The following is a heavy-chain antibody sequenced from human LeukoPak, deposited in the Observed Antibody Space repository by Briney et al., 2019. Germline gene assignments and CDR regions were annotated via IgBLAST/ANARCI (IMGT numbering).Heavy chain of an antibody. Sequence: SETLSLTCSVSGGSISSCTYSWGWIRQPPGKGLEWIGRIYTSGSTNYNPSLKSRVTISVDTSKNQFSLKLSSVTAADTAVYYCARRPIVDYFDYWGQGTLVTVSS. CDR3: ARRPIVDYFDY. J-gene: IGHJ4*02. CDR2: IYTSGST. CDR1: GGSISSCTYS. V-gene: IGHV4-39*01. D-gene: IGHD3-22*01.